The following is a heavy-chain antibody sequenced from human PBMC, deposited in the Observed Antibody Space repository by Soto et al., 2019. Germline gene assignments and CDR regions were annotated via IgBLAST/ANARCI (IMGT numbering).Heavy chain of an antibody. Sequence: GSLRLSCAASGFTLSRYTMHWVRQPPGKGLEWVALNSWDGGTSAYAASVKGRFTVSRDNKKSFLYLQMNSLRAEDAAVYYCSKDLHPYYYDSSGYYFDAFAIWGQGTMVTVSS. CDR2: NSWDGGTS. CDR3: SKDLHPYYYDSSGYYFDAFAI. D-gene: IGHD3-22*01. CDR1: GFTLSRYT. J-gene: IGHJ3*02. V-gene: IGHV3-43*01.